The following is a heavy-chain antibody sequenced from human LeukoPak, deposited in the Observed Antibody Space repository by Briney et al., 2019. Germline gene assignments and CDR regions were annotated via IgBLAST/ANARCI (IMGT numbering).Heavy chain of an antibody. J-gene: IGHJ5*02. D-gene: IGHD5-12*01. CDR2: INPNSGGT. CDR1: GYTFTGYY. CDR3: ARGIRRGPRDGWFDP. V-gene: IGHV1-2*02. Sequence: GASVKVSCKASGYTFTGYYMHWVRQAPGQGLEWMGWINPNSGGTNYAQKFQGRVTMTRDTSISTAYMELSRLRSDDTAVYYCARGIRRGPRDGWFDPWGQGTLVTVSS.